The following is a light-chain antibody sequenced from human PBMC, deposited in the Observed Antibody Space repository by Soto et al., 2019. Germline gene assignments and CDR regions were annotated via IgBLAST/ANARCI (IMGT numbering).Light chain of an antibody. Sequence: EILMTQSPATLSVSQGERATLSCRASQSVSSNLAWYQQKPGQAPRLLIYDASIRATGIPARFSGGGSGTEFPLTISSLQSEDFAVYYCQQYNDWPPSWTFGQGTKVEIK. CDR1: QSVSSN. CDR3: QQYNDWPPSWT. CDR2: DAS. J-gene: IGKJ1*01. V-gene: IGKV3-15*01.